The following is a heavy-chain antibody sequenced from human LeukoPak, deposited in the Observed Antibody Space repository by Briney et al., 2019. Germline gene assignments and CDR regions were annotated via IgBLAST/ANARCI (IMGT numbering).Heavy chain of an antibody. CDR1: GFTFSSYG. CDR3: AKDGFDY. V-gene: IGHV3-30*18. Sequence: GGSLRLSCAASGFTFSSYGMHWVRQAPGKGLEWVAVISYDGSNKYYADSVKGRFTISRDNSKNTLYLQMNSLRAEDTAVYYCAKDGFDYWGQGALVTVSS. J-gene: IGHJ4*02. CDR2: ISYDGSNK.